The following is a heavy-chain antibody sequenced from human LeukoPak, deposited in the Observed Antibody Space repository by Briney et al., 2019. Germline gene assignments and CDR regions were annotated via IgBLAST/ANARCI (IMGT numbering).Heavy chain of an antibody. CDR1: GGSISSYY. CDR3: ARVGIAVAGSYNYYAMDA. CDR2: IYTSGST. Sequence: SETLSLTCTVSGGSISSYYWSWIRQPAGKGLEWIGRIYTSGSTNYNPSLKSRVTMSVDTSKNQFSLKLSSVAGADTAVYYCARVGIAVAGSYNYYAMDAWGQGTTVTVSS. V-gene: IGHV4-4*07. J-gene: IGHJ6*02. D-gene: IGHD6-19*01.